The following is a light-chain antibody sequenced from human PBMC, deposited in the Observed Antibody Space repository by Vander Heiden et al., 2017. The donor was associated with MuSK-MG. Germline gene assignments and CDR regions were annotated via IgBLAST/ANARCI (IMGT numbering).Light chain of an antibody. CDR3: LQYGSSPYT. CDR2: GAS. V-gene: IGKV3-20*01. Sequence: EIVLTQSPGTLSLSPGERATLSCRASHSVSSSYLAWYQQKPGQAPRLLIYGASSSVTGIPDRLSGSGSGTDFTLTIIRLEPEDFAVYYCLQYGSSPYTFGPGTKVXIK. CDR1: HSVSSSY. J-gene: IGKJ3*01.